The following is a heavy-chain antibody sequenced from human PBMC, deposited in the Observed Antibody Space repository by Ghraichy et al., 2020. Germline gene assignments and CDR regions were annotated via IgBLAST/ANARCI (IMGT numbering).Heavy chain of an antibody. Sequence: GGSLRLSCAAYGFTFSSYAMSWVRQAPGKGLEWVSVIGCSGGSTSYADSGKGRFTISRANSKSTLYLQMKSLRAEDTAVYYCAKDTHYYYDSCDYLENWGQGTLVTVSS. J-gene: IGHJ4*02. CDR1: GFTFSSYA. CDR3: AKDTHYYYDSCDYLEN. CDR2: IGCSGGST. V-gene: IGHV3-23*01. D-gene: IGHD3-22*01.